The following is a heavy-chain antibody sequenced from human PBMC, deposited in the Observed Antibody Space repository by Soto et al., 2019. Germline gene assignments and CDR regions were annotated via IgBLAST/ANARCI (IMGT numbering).Heavy chain of an antibody. CDR3: ARMGGQYYDSSGHGYFFHY. Sequence: PSETLFLTCAVSGGSVSSGDYSWSWLRQPPGKGLEWIGYIYHSETTYYNPSLKSRVTVSVDGSKNQFSLELSSVTAADTAVYFCARMGGQYYDSSGHGYFFHYWGQGTRVTVS. J-gene: IGHJ4*02. CDR2: IYHSETT. V-gene: IGHV4-30-2*01. D-gene: IGHD3-22*01. CDR1: GGSVSSGDYS.